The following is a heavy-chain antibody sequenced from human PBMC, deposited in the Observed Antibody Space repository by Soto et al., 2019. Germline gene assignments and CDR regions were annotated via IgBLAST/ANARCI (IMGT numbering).Heavy chain of an antibody. CDR1: GGTFSSYA. V-gene: IGHV1-69*06. Sequence: SVKVSCKASGGTFSSYAISWVRQAPGQGLEWMGGIIPIFGTANYAQKFQGRVTITADKSTSTAYMELSSLRSEDTAVYYCAQRHPGSCSSTSCYSFPDDYYGMDVWGQGTTVNVSS. CDR2: IIPIFGTA. D-gene: IGHD2-2*01. J-gene: IGHJ6*02. CDR3: AQRHPGSCSSTSCYSFPDDYYGMDV.